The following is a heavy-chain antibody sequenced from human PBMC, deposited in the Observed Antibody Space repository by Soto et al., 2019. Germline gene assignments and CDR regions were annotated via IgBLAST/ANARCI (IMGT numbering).Heavy chain of an antibody. CDR2: ISGSGGST. CDR3: AKGPKRSTVSFSTNYFDY. Sequence: PGGSLRLSCAASGFTFSSYAMSWVRQAPGKGLEWVSAISGSGGSTYYADSVKGRFTISRDNSKNTLYLQMNSLRVEDTAVYYCAKGPKRSTVSFSTNYFDYWGQGTLVTVSS. J-gene: IGHJ4*02. V-gene: IGHV3-23*01. CDR1: GFTFSSYA. D-gene: IGHD4-4*01.